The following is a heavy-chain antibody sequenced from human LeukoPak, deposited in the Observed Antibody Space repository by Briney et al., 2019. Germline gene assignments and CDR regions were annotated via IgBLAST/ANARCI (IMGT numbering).Heavy chain of an antibody. D-gene: IGHD2-2*01. Sequence: QPGGSLRLSCAASGFTFSSYAMHWVRQAPGKGLEWVAVISYDGSNKYYADSVKGRFTISRDNSKNTLYLQMNSLRAEDTAVYYCARDVRRYCSSTSCYNFDYWGQGTLVTVSS. CDR2: ISYDGSNK. CDR1: GFTFSSYA. J-gene: IGHJ4*02. CDR3: ARDVRRYCSSTSCYNFDY. V-gene: IGHV3-30-3*01.